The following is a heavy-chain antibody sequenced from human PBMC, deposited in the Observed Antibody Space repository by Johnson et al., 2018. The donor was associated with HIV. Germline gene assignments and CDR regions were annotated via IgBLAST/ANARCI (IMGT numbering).Heavy chain of an antibody. CDR3: AKGRYSSSWYLAGAFDS. CDR2: IWSDGSNK. CDR1: GFSLSSYG. V-gene: IGHV3-33*06. Sequence: QVQLVESGGGVVQPGRSLRLSCAASGFSLSSYGMHWVRQAPGKGLEWVAIIWSDGSNKYYADSVKGRFTISRDNSKNTLYLQMSSLRAEDTALYYCAKGRYSSSWYLAGAFDSWGQGTMVTVSS. D-gene: IGHD6-13*01. J-gene: IGHJ3*02.